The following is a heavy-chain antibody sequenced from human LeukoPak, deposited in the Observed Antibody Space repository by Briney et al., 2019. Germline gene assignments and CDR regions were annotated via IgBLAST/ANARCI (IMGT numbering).Heavy chain of an antibody. CDR1: GFTFSDYA. CDR2: ISGSGGNT. CDR3: ARDQVSVAGTGIDY. D-gene: IGHD6-19*01. J-gene: IGHJ4*02. Sequence: GGSLRLSCAASGFTFSDYAMSWVRQAPGKGLEWVSAISGSGGNTDYADSVKGRFTISRDNSKNTLYLQMNSLRAEDTAVYYCARDQVSVAGTGIDYWGQGTLITVSS. V-gene: IGHV3-23*01.